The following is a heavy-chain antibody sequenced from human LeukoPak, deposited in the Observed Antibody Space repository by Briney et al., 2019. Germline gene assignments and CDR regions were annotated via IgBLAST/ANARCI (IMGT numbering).Heavy chain of an antibody. CDR1: GFTFSSYG. CDR2: IRYDGNNK. D-gene: IGHD2-15*01. V-gene: IGHV3-33*01. J-gene: IGHJ4*02. Sequence: GGSLRLSCAASGFTFSSYGMHWVHQAPGKGLEWVTLIRYDGNNKYYADSVKGRFTISRDNSKNTLYLQLDSLRAEDTAVYYCARQHCSGGDCYFFDWGQGTLVTVSS. CDR3: ARQHCSGGDCYFFD.